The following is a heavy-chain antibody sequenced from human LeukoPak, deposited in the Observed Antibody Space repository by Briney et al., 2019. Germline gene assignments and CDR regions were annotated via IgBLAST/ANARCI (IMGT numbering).Heavy chain of an antibody. J-gene: IGHJ4*02. V-gene: IGHV4-39*07. CDR3: ARRRAFYGSGSYLNY. CDR1: GGSISTSNYY. CDR2: IFYSGST. Sequence: SETLSLTCTVSGGSISTSNYYWGWIRQPPGKGLEWIGNIFYSGSTYYSPSVKSRVTVSLDTSRNQFSLKLSSVTAADTAVYYCARRRAFYGSGSYLNYWGQGTLVTVSS. D-gene: IGHD3-10*01.